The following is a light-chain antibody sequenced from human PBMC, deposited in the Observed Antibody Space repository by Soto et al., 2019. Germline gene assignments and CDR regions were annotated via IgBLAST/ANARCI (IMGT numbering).Light chain of an antibody. J-gene: IGKJ1*01. V-gene: IGKV3-20*01. CDR2: GAS. CDR3: QQYGSAPP. CDR1: QSVSSSS. Sequence: DIVLTQSLGNLSLSPGARATLSCRASQSVSSSSLAWYQQTPGQAPRLLIYGASSRATGIPDRFSGSGSGTDFTLAINRLEPEDFAVYYRQQYGSAPPFGQGTKVDI.